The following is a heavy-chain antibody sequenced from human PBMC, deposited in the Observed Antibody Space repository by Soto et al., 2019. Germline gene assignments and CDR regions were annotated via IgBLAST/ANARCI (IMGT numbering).Heavy chain of an antibody. Sequence: QVQLVESGGGVVQPGRSLRLSCAASGFTFSSYAMHWVRQAPGKGLEWVAVISYDGSNKYYADSVKGRFTISRDNSKNTLYLQMNSLRAEDTAVYYCARDPDYDFWGHFDYWGQGTLSPSPQ. D-gene: IGHD3-3*01. V-gene: IGHV3-30-3*01. J-gene: IGHJ4*02. CDR2: ISYDGSNK. CDR1: GFTFSSYA. CDR3: ARDPDYDFWGHFDY.